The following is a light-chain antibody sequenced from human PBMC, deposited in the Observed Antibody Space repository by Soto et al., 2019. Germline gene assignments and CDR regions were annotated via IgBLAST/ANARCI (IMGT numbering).Light chain of an antibody. CDR2: GAS. Sequence: EIVMTQSPPTLYVSPGERATLSCRASQSISRNLAWFQQKPGQAPSLLIFGASTRAAGIPARFSGSGSGTEFSLTISGLQSEDFAVYYCRQYGRSLGFALGGGTKVDIK. V-gene: IGKV3-15*01. J-gene: IGKJ4*01. CDR1: QSISRN. CDR3: RQYGRSLGFA.